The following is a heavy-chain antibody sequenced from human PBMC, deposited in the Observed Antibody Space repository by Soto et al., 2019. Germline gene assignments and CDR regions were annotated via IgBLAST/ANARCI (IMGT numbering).Heavy chain of an antibody. Sequence: PXGSLRLSCAASGFTFSSYGMRWVRQAPGKGLEWVAVIWYDGSNKYYADSVKGRFTISRDNSKNTLYLQMNSLRAEDTAVYYCAREYYYDSSGYYYYYYGMDVWGQGTTVTVSS. D-gene: IGHD3-22*01. CDR2: IWYDGSNK. J-gene: IGHJ6*02. CDR3: AREYYYDSSGYYYYYYGMDV. CDR1: GFTFSSYG. V-gene: IGHV3-33*01.